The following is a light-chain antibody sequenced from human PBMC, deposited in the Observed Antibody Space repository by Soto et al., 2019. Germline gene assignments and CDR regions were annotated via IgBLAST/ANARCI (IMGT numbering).Light chain of an antibody. CDR2: DVT. J-gene: IGLJ2*01. Sequence: QSALAQPASVSGSPGQSITISCTGTNSDVGGYDHVSWFQQHPGKAPRLMIYDVTNRPSGVPNRFSGSKTGNTASLIISGLQAEDEADYYCSSFTRSGTLAFGGGTMLTVL. V-gene: IGLV2-14*01. CDR3: SSFTRSGTLA. CDR1: NSDVGGYDH.